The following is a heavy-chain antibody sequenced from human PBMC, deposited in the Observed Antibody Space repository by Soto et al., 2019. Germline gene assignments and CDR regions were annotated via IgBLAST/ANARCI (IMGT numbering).Heavy chain of an antibody. CDR2: MNPNSGNT. CDR1: GYTFTSYD. CDR3: ARGYTTYYDYIWGSLPHDY. D-gene: IGHD3-16*01. Sequence: GASVKVSCKASGYTFTSYDINWVRQATGQGLEWMGWMNPNSGNTGYAQKFQGRVTMTRNTSISTAYMELSSLRSEDTAVYYCARGYTTYYDYIWGSLPHDYWGQGTLVTVSS. J-gene: IGHJ4*02. V-gene: IGHV1-8*01.